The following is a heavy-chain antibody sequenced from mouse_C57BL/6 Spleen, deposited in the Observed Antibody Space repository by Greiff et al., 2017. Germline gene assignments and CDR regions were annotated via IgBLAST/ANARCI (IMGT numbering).Heavy chain of an antibody. CDR2: IHPNSGST. J-gene: IGHJ2*01. CDR1: GYTFTSYW. V-gene: IGHV1-64*01. CDR3: ARSYDYDGGDY. D-gene: IGHD2-4*01. Sequence: QVQLQQPGAELVKPGASVKLSCKASGYTFTSYWMHWVKQRPGQGLEWIGMIHPNSGSTNYNEKFKSKATLTVDKSSSTAYMQLSSLTSEDSAVYYCARSYDYDGGDYWGQGTTRTVFS.